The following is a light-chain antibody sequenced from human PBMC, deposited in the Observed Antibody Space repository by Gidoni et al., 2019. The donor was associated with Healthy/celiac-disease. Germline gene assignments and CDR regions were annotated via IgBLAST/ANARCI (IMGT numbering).Light chain of an antibody. V-gene: IGKV1-27*01. CDR1: QGISNY. J-gene: IGKJ3*01. CDR3: QKYNSA. CDR2: AAS. Sequence: DIQMTQSPSSLSTSVGDRVTITCRASQGISNYLAWYQQKPGKVPKLLIYAASTLQSGVPSRFSGSGSGTDFTLTISSLQPEDVATYYCQKYNSAFXPXTKVDIK.